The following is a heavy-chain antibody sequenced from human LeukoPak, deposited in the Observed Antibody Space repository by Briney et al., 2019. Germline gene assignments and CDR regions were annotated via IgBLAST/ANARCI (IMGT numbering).Heavy chain of an antibody. CDR1: GYTFTGYY. J-gene: IGHJ5*02. CDR3: AREAGHIVVVTGGGKTWFDP. CDR2: INPNSGGT. V-gene: IGHV1-2*02. D-gene: IGHD2-21*02. Sequence: ASVKVSCRASGYTFTGYYMHWVRQAPGQGLEWMGWINPNSGGTNYAQKFQGRVTMTRDTSISTAYMELSRLRSDDTAVYYCAREAGHIVVVTGGGKTWFDPWGQGTLVTDSS.